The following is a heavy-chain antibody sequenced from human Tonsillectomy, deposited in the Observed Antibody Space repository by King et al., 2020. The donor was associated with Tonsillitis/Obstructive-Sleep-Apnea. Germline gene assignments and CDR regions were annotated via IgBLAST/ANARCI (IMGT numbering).Heavy chain of an antibody. D-gene: IGHD6-13*01. V-gene: IGHV3-9*01. Sequence: VQLVESGGGLVQPGRSLRLSCAASGFTFDDYAMHWVRQAPGKGLEWVSGISWNSGSVGYAGAVRGRFTISRDNGKNSLYLQMNSLRPDDPALYYCAKDLIIAVSGTPGDAFDMWGQGTMVTVSS. CDR3: AKDLIIAVSGTPGDAFDM. CDR2: ISWNSGSV. J-gene: IGHJ3*02. CDR1: GFTFDDYA.